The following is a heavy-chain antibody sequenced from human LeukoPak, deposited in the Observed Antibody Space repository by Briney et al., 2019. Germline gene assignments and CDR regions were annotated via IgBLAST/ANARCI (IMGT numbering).Heavy chain of an antibody. J-gene: IGHJ4*02. D-gene: IGHD6-19*01. CDR2: IRSKANSYAT. CDR1: GFTFSGSA. Sequence: GGSLRLSCAASGFTFSGSAMHWVRQASGKGLEWVGRIRSKANSYATAYAASVKGRFTISRDDSKNTAYLQMNSLRTEDTALYYCAKDIDAGYSSGWYGKAFDYWGQGTLVTVSS. V-gene: IGHV3-73*01. CDR3: AKDIDAGYSSGWYGKAFDY.